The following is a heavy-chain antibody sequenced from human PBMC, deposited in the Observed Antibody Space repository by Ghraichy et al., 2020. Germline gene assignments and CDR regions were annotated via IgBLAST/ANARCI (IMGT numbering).Heavy chain of an antibody. Sequence: SQTLSLTCAVYGGSFSGYYWSWIRQPPGKGLEWIGEINHSGSTNYNPSLKSRVTISVDTSKNQFSLKLSSVTAADTAVYYCAREKVPMVRGVMFRYGMDVWGQGTTVTVSS. CDR1: GGSFSGYY. CDR3: AREKVPMVRGVMFRYGMDV. CDR2: INHSGST. V-gene: IGHV4-34*01. J-gene: IGHJ6*02. D-gene: IGHD3-10*01.